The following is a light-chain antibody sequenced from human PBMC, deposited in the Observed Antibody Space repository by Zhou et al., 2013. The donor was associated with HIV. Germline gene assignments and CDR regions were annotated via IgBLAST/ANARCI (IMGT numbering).Light chain of an antibody. CDR3: MQALQTRT. CDR2: LGS. CDR1: QSLLHSNGYNY. J-gene: IGKJ1*01. V-gene: IGKV2-28*01. Sequence: DIVMTQSPLSLPVTPGEPASISCRSSQSLLHSNGYNYLDWYLQKPGQSPQLLIYLGSNRASGVPDRFSGSGSGTDFTLKISRVEAEDVGVYYCMQALQTRTFGQGPKVE.